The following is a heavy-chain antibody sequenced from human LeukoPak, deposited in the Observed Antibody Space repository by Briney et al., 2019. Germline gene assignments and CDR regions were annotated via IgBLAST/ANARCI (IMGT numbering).Heavy chain of an antibody. Sequence: GGSLRLSCAASGFTFSSYWLHWVRHAPGKGLVWVSRINGDGSSTNYADSVKGRFTISRDNAKNTLYLQMNSLRVEDTAMYYCAREGIAADFDYWGQGTLVTVSS. CDR2: INGDGSST. J-gene: IGHJ4*02. CDR3: AREGIAADFDY. CDR1: GFTFSSYW. V-gene: IGHV3-74*01. D-gene: IGHD6-13*01.